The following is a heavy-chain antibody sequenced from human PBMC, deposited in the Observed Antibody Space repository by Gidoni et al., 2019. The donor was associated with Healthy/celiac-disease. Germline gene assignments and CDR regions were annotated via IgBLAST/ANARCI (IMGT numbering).Heavy chain of an antibody. J-gene: IGHJ4*02. CDR2: ISGSGCST. D-gene: IGHD3-22*01. CDR1: GCTFSSYG. V-gene: IGHV3-23*01. Sequence: EVQLLEAGGGLVQPGGSLRLSCAASGCTFSSYGMSWVRQAPGKGLEGVSAISGSGCSTYYADSVQGRFTISRDNSTTTLSLQMNSLRAEDTAVYYCATTPPLSTLIVVVHPFDYWGQGTLVTVSS. CDR3: ATTPPLSTLIVVVHPFDY.